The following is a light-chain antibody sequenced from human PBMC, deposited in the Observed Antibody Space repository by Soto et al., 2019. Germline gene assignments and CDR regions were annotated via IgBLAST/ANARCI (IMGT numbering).Light chain of an antibody. J-gene: IGKJ1*01. CDR1: QGISSY. CDR3: QQYYSYPWT. V-gene: IGKV1-8*01. Sequence: AIRMTQSPSSLSASTGDRVTITCRASQGISSYLAWYQQKPGKAPKLLIYAASTLQSGVPSRFSCSGSETDFMLTISCLQSEDFATDYCQQYYSYPWTFGQGIKVEIK. CDR2: AAS.